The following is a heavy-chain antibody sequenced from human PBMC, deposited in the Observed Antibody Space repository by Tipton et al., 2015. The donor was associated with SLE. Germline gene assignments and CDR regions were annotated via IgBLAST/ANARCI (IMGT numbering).Heavy chain of an antibody. D-gene: IGHD4-23*01. V-gene: IGHV3-43*01. CDR1: GFRLDEYN. CDR2: LTWGGDHT. CDR3: AKAHLPNSYFDVMDL. Sequence: SLRLSCSVSGFRLDEYNMNWVRQTPEKGLEWVALLTWGGDHTNYADPFKGRFIISRDDDKTSLFLQMNSLRSEDSGVYYCAKAHLPNSYFDVMDLWGQGTPVTVSS. J-gene: IGHJ6*02.